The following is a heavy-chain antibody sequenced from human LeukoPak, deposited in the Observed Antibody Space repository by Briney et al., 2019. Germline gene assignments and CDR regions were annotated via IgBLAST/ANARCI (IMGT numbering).Heavy chain of an antibody. CDR3: TTARRASSSLDY. CDR2: IRGKAHGGTP. Sequence: GGSLRVSCTASGLTFSSAWMSWVRQAPGKGLEWIGHIRGKAHGGTPDYAAPVKGKFTISRDDSKSTLFLQMDSLQIEDTAVYYCTTARRASSSLDYWGQGTLVTVSS. CDR1: GLTFSSAW. V-gene: IGHV3-15*01. J-gene: IGHJ4*02. D-gene: IGHD5-24*01.